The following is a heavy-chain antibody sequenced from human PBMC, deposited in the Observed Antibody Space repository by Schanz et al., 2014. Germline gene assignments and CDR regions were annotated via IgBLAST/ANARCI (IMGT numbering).Heavy chain of an antibody. D-gene: IGHD3-10*01. Sequence: QVQLVESGGGLVQPGGSLRLSCAASGFTFSSYAMHWVRQAPGKGPEWVAVIWSDGSTKYYADSVKGRVTISRDNAKNSVSLQMRRLSVEDTAVYYCASGVHVSSLQKGLQFWGRGTLVIVSS. J-gene: IGHJ1*01. CDR1: GFTFSSYA. V-gene: IGHV3-33*08. CDR2: IWSDGSTK. CDR3: ASGVHVSSLQKGLQF.